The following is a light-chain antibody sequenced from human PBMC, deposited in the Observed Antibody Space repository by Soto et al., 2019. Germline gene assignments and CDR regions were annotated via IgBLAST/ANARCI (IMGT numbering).Light chain of an antibody. CDR1: QSVTNSY. J-gene: IGKJ5*01. Sequence: EIVLTQSPDTLSLSPGERVTLSCRANQSVTNSYLAWYQQKFGQTPRLLIYGASTRATGIPDRFSGSGSGTDFTLTVTRLEPEDLAVYYCQQYGSSPATFGQGTRLEI. CDR3: QQYGSSPAT. V-gene: IGKV3-20*01. CDR2: GAS.